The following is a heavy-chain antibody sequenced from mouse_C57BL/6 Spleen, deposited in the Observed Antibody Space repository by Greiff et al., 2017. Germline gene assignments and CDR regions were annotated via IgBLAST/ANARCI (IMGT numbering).Heavy chain of an antibody. CDR2: ISSGGSYT. D-gene: IGHD2-1*01. J-gene: IGHJ2*01. Sequence: EVKLMESGGDLVKPGASLKLSCAASGFTFSSYGMSWVRQTPDKRLEWVATISSGGSYTYYPDSVKGRFTISRDNAKNTLYLRMSSLKAEDTAMYDCARQGIYYGKFDDWGQGTTLTVAS. V-gene: IGHV5-6*01. CDR3: ARQGIYYGKFDD. CDR1: GFTFSSYG.